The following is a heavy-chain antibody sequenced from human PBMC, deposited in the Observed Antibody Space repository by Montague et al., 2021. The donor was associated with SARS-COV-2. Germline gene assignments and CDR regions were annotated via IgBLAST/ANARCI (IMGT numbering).Heavy chain of an antibody. CDR2: ISGSGGST. D-gene: IGHD3-9*01. CDR1: GFTFSSYA. V-gene: IGHV3-23*01. CDR3: AKDFLAHDILTGYHY. Sequence: SLRLSFSASGFTFSSYAMSLVRQAPGKGLEWVSAISGSGGSTYYADSVKGRFTISRDNSKNTLYLQMNSLRAEDTAVYYCAKDFLAHDILTGYHYWGQGTLVTVSS. J-gene: IGHJ4*02.